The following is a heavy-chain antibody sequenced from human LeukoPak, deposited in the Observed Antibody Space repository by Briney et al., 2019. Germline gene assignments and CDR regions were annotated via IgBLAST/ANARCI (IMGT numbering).Heavy chain of an antibody. D-gene: IGHD1-7*01. Sequence: GASVKVSCKASGGTFSSYAISWVRQAPGQGLEWMGGIIPIFGAANYAQKFQGRVTITADKSTSTAYMELSSLRSEDTAVYYCARDDGITGTTLHYFDYWGQGTLVTVSS. CDR1: GGTFSSYA. CDR3: ARDDGITGTTLHYFDY. J-gene: IGHJ4*02. CDR2: IIPIFGAA. V-gene: IGHV1-69*06.